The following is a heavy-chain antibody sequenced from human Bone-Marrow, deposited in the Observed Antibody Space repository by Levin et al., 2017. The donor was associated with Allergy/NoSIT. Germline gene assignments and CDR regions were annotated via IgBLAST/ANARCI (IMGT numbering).Heavy chain of an antibody. CDR1: GFTFSSYW. Sequence: GGSLRLSCAASGFTFSSYWMSWVRQAPGKGLEWVANIKQDGSEKYYVDSVKGRFTISRDNAKNSLYLQMNSLRAEDTAVYYCARILRLRFLEWPCDYWGQGTLVTVSS. D-gene: IGHD3-3*01. CDR3: ARILRLRFLEWPCDY. J-gene: IGHJ4*02. V-gene: IGHV3-7*01. CDR2: IKQDGSEK.